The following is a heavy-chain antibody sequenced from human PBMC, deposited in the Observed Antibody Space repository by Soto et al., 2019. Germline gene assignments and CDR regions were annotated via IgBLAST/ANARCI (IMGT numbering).Heavy chain of an antibody. V-gene: IGHV3-23*01. J-gene: IGHJ4*02. CDR3: VKRSGGFSECDY. CDR1: GFTFSGFA. Sequence: EVQLLESGGGLVQPGGALRLSCAASGFTFSGFAMNWVRQPPGKGLEWVSSVDYTGSYTFYAASVKGRFTISRDNSKNMVYLELNSLRAEDTAVYYCVKRSGGFSECDYWGQGTLVIVSS. D-gene: IGHD5-12*01. CDR2: VDYTGSYT.